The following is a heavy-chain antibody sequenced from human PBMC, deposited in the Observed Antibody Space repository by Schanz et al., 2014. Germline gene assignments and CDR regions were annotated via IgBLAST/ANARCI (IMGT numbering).Heavy chain of an antibody. D-gene: IGHD7-27*01. CDR3: ARENLNWEAFDI. V-gene: IGHV3-23*01. Sequence: EVQMLESGGGLVQPGGSLRLSCVASGFTFRRYGMSWVRQAPGKGLEWVSVIAGDGGGPNYADSVKGRFTISRDNAKNSLYLEMTSLRGEDTAVYYCARENLNWEAFDIWGQGTVVTVSS. CDR1: GFTFRRYG. J-gene: IGHJ3*02. CDR2: IAGDGGGP.